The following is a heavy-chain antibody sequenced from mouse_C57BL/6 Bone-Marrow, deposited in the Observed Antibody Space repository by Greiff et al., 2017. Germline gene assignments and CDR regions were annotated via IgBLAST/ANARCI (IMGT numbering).Heavy chain of an antibody. J-gene: IGHJ3*01. V-gene: IGHV14-1*01. CDR3: TTYDCDQAWFAY. CDR1: GFNIKDYY. CDR2: IDPEDGDT. Sequence: VQLQQSGAELVRPGASVKLSCTASGFNIKDYYMHWVKQRPEQGLEWIGRIDPEDGDTEYAPKFQGKATMTADTSSNTAYLQLSSLTSEDTAVYYCTTYDCDQAWFAYWGQGTLVTVSA. D-gene: IGHD2-4*01.